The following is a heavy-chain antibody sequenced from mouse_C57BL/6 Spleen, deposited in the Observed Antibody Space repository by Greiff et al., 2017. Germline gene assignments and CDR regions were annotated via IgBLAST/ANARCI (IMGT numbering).Heavy chain of an antibody. Sequence: QVQLQQPGAELVQPGASVKLSCKASGYTFTSYWMHWVKQRPGQGLEWIGMIHPNSGSTNYNAQFKSKATLTVDKTSGTAYMQLSSLTSEDSAVYYCARGSLSPWFAYWGQGTLVTVSA. V-gene: IGHV1-64*01. CDR2: IHPNSGST. J-gene: IGHJ3*01. CDR3: ARGSLSPWFAY. D-gene: IGHD6-1*01. CDR1: GYTFTSYW.